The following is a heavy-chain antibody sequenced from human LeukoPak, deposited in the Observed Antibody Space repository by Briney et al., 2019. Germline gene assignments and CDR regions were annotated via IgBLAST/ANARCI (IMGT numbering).Heavy chain of an antibody. D-gene: IGHD6-6*01. CDR1: GFTFSSYA. CDR3: ARHSSSFWDY. V-gene: IGHV3-30-3*01. CDR2: ISYDGSNK. J-gene: IGHJ4*02. Sequence: GGSLRLSCAASGFTFSSYAMHWVRQAPGQGLEWVAVISYDGSNKYYADSVKGRFTISRDNSKNTLYLQMNSLRAEDTAVYYCARHSSSFWDYWGQGALVTVSS.